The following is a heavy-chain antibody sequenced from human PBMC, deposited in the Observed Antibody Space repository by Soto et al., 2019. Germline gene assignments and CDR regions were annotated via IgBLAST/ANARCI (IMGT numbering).Heavy chain of an antibody. Sequence: GGSLRLSCAASGFTFSSYAMNWVRQAPGKGLEWVALISHDGINKYYADSVRGRFTISRDSSTNTLYLQMNSLRAADTAVYYCGRCTSTSCHLGSDYWGQGALVTVSS. CDR2: ISHDGINK. D-gene: IGHD2-2*01. V-gene: IGHV3-30-3*01. J-gene: IGHJ4*02. CDR1: GFTFSSYA. CDR3: GRCTSTSCHLGSDY.